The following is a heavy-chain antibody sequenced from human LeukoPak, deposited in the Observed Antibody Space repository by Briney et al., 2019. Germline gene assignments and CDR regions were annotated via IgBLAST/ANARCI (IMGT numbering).Heavy chain of an antibody. Sequence: GGSLRLSCAASGFTFSYYTMYWVRQAPGKGLEWVSIIGISGGGIHYADSVKGRFTISRDNSKNTLYLQMNSLRSEDTAVYYCAAIFHDSSGYYFPWSYYFDYWGQGTLVTVSS. CDR2: IGISGGGI. CDR3: AAIFHDSSGYYFPWSYYFDY. J-gene: IGHJ4*02. CDR1: GFTFSYYT. D-gene: IGHD3-22*01. V-gene: IGHV3-23*01.